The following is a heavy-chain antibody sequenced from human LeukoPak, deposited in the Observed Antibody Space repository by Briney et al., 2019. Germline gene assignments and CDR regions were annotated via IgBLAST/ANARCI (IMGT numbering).Heavy chain of an antibody. D-gene: IGHD3-10*01. Sequence: SETLSLTCTVSGDSISSYYWSWIRQPPGKGLEWIGYIYYSGSTNYNPPLKSRVTISVDTSKNQFSLKLSSVTAADTAVYYCARHLGSGSYYTDYWGQGTLVTVSS. J-gene: IGHJ4*02. CDR2: IYYSGST. CDR1: GDSISSYY. CDR3: ARHLGSGSYYTDY. V-gene: IGHV4-59*08.